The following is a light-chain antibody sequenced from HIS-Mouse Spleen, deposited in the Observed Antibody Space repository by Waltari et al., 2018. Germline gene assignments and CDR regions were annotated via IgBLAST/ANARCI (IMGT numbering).Light chain of an antibody. CDR1: SSDVGGYNY. Sequence: QSALTQPRSVSGSPGQSVTISCTGTSSDVGGYNYVSWYQQHPGKAPKLMTYDVSKRPSGVPDRFSGSESGNAAALTISGLQAEDEADYYCCSYAGSYTGVFGTGTKVTVL. V-gene: IGLV2-11*01. CDR2: DVS. CDR3: CSYAGSYTGV. J-gene: IGLJ1*01.